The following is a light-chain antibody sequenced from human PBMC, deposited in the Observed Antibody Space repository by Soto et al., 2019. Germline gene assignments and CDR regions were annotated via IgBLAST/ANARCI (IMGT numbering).Light chain of an antibody. CDR2: DVT. V-gene: IGLV2-14*03. J-gene: IGLJ2*01. CDR3: SSYTTTSTVV. CDR1: SSDVGGYNY. Sequence: QSALTQPASVSGSPGQSITISCTGTSSDVGGYNYVSWYQHHPGKAPKLMIYDVTNRPSGVSNRFSGSKSGNTASLTISGVQSEDEASYYCSSYTTTSTVVFSGGTKLTVL.